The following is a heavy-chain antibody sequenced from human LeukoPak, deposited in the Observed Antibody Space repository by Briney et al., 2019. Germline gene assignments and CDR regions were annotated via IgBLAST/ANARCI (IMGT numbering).Heavy chain of an antibody. CDR2: INPNSGGT. Sequence: ASVKVSCKASGYTFTSYDINWVRQATGQGLEWMGWINPNSGGTNYAQKFQGRVTMTRDTSISTAYMELSRLRSDDTAVYYCARDHYPSYGSGSYPMGYWGQGTLVTVSS. D-gene: IGHD3-10*01. J-gene: IGHJ4*02. V-gene: IGHV1-2*02. CDR1: GYTFTSYD. CDR3: ARDHYPSYGSGSYPMGY.